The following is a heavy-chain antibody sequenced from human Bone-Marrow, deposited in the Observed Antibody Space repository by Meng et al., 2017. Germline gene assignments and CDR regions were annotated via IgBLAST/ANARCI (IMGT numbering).Heavy chain of an antibody. CDR3: ANLLEG. V-gene: IGHV3-74*01. CDR2: INSDGSIT. Sequence: GGSLRLSYATSGFTFSSLWMHWVRQPAGKGLVWVSRINSDGSITTYADYVKGRFTISRDNAKNILYMEMNSLRAEDTAVYYCANLLEGWGQGTLVTVSS. CDR1: GFTFSSLW. J-gene: IGHJ4*02.